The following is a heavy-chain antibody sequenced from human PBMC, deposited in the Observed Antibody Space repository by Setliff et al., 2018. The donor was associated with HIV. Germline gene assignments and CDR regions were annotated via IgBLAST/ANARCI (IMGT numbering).Heavy chain of an antibody. CDR3: ARGGLGVVGAIDY. CDR1: GGSFSGYY. D-gene: IGHD2-15*01. V-gene: IGHV4-34*01. CDR2: IIHSGGA. Sequence: PSETLSLTCAVYGGSFSGYYWTWIRQPPGSGLEWIGEIIHSGGANYNRSLKSRVTISVDTSKNQFSLDLSSVTAADTAVYYCARGGLGVVGAIDYWSQGTLVTVSS. J-gene: IGHJ4*02.